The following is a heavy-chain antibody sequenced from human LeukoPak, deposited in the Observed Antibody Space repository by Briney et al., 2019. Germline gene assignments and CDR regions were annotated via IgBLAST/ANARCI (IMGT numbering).Heavy chain of an antibody. CDR1: GFTFSYYA. CDR3: AKERYQDYCDCVGVADEHGDLDY. Sequence: PGGSLRLSCAASGFTFSYYALSWVRQAPGKGLEWVSSISGGGGGKYYADSVRGRFSISRDNSKNTLYLQMTSLRAEDTAVYYCAKERYQDYCDCVGVADEHGDLDYWGQGTLVTVSS. CDR2: ISGGGGGK. V-gene: IGHV3-23*01. D-gene: IGHD4-17*01. J-gene: IGHJ4*02.